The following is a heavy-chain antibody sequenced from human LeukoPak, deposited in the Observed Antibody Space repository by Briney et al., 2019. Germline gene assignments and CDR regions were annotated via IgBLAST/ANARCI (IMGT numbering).Heavy chain of an antibody. CDR3: AKAQLRFLEWLSYFDY. J-gene: IGHJ4*02. CDR1: SYA. Sequence: SYAMSWVRQAPGKGMEWVSAISGRGGSTYYADSVKGRFTIARDNSKNTLYLQMNSLGAEDTAVYYCAKAQLRFLEWLSYFDYWGQGTLVTVSS. D-gene: IGHD3-3*01. CDR2: ISGRGGST. V-gene: IGHV3-23*01.